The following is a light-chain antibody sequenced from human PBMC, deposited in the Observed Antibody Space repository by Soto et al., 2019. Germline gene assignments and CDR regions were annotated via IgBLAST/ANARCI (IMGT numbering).Light chain of an antibody. J-gene: IGKJ2*01. Sequence: DNVWTQSPGTLSLYPGERATLSCGASQSINSRSLAWYQQKPGQAPRLLIYDASSRATGIPDRFSASGSGTDFTLTISILEPEDFAVYYCQQDVASPYTLVHRTK. CDR1: QSINSRS. CDR3: QQDVASPYT. V-gene: IGKV3-20*01. CDR2: DAS.